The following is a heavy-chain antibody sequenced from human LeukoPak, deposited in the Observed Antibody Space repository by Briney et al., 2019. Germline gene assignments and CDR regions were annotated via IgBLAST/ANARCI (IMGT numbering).Heavy chain of an antibody. J-gene: IGHJ4*02. CDR2: IIPIFGTA. CDR1: GGXFSSYA. V-gene: IGHV1-69*13. Sequence: AASVKVSCKASGGXFSSYAISWVRQAPGQGLEWMGLIIPIFGTANYAQKFQGRGTITADESTSTAYMELSSLRSEDTAVYYCARATGYSSGWGLYYFDYWGQGTLVTVSS. D-gene: IGHD6-19*01. CDR3: ARATGYSSGWGLYYFDY.